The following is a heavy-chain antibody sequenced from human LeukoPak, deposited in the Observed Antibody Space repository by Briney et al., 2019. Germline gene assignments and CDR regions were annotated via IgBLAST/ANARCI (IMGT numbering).Heavy chain of an antibody. J-gene: IGHJ4*02. CDR3: GSTGLVGGEWIIDY. V-gene: IGHV3-74*01. Sequence: GGSLRLSCAASGFTFSSNWMHWVRQAPGKGLVWVSCINSVGSSTSYADSVKGRFTISRDNAKNTLYLQMNSLRAEDTAVYYCGSTGLVGGEWIIDYWSQGTLVTVSS. CDR2: INSVGSST. CDR1: GFTFSSNW. D-gene: IGHD3-16*01.